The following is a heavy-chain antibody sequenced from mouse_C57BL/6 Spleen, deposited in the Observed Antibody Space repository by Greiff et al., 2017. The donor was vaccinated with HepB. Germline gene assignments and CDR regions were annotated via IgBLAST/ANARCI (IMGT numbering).Heavy chain of an antibody. Sequence: EVQLQQSGPELVKPGASVKISCKASGYTFTDYYMNWVKQSHGKSLEWIGDINPNNGGTSYNQKFKGKATLTVDKSSSTAYMDLRSLTSEDSAVYYCARVPYCGSRGEYFDYWGQGTTLTVSS. V-gene: IGHV1-26*01. J-gene: IGHJ2*01. CDR1: GYTFTDYY. CDR3: ARVPYCGSRGEYFDY. D-gene: IGHD1-1*01. CDR2: INPNNGGT.